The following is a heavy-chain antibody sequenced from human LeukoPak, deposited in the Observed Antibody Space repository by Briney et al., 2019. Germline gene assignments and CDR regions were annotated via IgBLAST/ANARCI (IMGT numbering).Heavy chain of an antibody. D-gene: IGHD5-24*01. CDR3: ARAPPRLDGYILYY. Sequence: SVKVSCKASGGAFTNLAISWVRQAPGQGLEWMGRIIPTTGLANYAQKLQGRVTITADKSTSTAYMELSSLRSEDTAVYYCARAPPRLDGYILYYWGQGTLVTVSS. CDR1: GGAFTNLA. CDR2: IIPTTGLA. V-gene: IGHV1-69*04. J-gene: IGHJ4*02.